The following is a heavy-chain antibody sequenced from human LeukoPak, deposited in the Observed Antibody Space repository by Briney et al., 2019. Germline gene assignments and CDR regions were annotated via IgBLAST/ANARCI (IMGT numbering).Heavy chain of an antibody. CDR3: ARGWGTIFGVVIIGYYYGMDV. V-gene: IGHV3-30-3*01. CDR1: GFTFSSYA. CDR2: ISYDGSNK. J-gene: IGHJ6*02. Sequence: GGSLRLSCGASGFTFSSYAMHWVRQAPGKGLEWVAVISYDGSNKYYADSVKGRFTISRDNSKNTLYLQMNSLRAEDTAVYYGARGWGTIFGVVIIGYYYGMDVWGQGTTVTVSS. D-gene: IGHD3-3*01.